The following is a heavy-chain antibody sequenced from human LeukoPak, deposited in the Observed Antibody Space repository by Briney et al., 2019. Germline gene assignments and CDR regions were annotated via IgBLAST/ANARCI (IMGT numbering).Heavy chain of an antibody. V-gene: IGHV1-18*01. J-gene: IGHJ4*02. CDR2: ISAKKGNT. Sequence: VASVKVSCKASGGTFSSYAISWVRQAPGQGLEWMGWISAKKGNTDYAQKLQGRVTMTTDTSTSTAYMELRSLRSDDTAAYYCARDMYSSGRVPFDYWGQGTLVTVSS. CDR3: ARDMYSSGRVPFDY. D-gene: IGHD6-19*01. CDR1: GGTFSSYA.